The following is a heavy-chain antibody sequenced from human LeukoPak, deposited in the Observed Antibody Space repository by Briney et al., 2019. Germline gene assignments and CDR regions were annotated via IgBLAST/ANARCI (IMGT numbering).Heavy chain of an antibody. D-gene: IGHD3-22*01. CDR1: GYRFSDYW. V-gene: IGHV5-51*01. J-gene: IGHJ4*02. CDR3: ARREYSGHSYFDY. Sequence: GESLKICCKASGYRFSDYWIGWVRQMPGKGLEWMGIIYPDDSDTRYSPSFQGQVTISADKSIGTAYLQWSTLKASDTAIYYCARREYSGHSYFDYWSQGTLVTVSS. CDR2: IYPDDSDT.